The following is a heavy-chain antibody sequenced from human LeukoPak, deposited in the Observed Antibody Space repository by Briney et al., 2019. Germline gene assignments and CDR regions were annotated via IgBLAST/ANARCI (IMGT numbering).Heavy chain of an antibody. CDR2: IYYSGST. V-gene: IGHV4-31*03. Sequence: PSETLSLTYTVSGGSISSGGYYWSWIRQHPGKGLEWIGYIYYSGSTYYNPSLKSRVTISVDTSKNQFSLKLSSVTAADTAVYYCAREEAAAGTWWFDPWGQGTLVTVSS. CDR1: GGSISSGGYY. CDR3: AREEAAAGTWWFDP. J-gene: IGHJ5*02. D-gene: IGHD6-13*01.